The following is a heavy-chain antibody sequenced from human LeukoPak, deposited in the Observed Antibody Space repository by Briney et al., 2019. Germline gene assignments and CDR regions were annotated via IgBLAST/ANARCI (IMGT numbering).Heavy chain of an antibody. CDR1: GYTFTSYG. CDR3: ARYSAAAGTLPDI. D-gene: IGHD6-13*01. CDR2: ISAYNGNT. J-gene: IGHJ3*02. Sequence: GASVKVSCKASGYTFTSYGISWGRQAPGEGVEWMGWISAYNGNTNYAQKLQGRVTMTTDTSTSTAYMELRSLRSDDTAVYYCARYSAAAGTLPDIWGQGTMVTVSS. V-gene: IGHV1-18*01.